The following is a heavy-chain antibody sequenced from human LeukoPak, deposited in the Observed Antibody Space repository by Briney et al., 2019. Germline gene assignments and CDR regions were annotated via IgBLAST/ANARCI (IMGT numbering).Heavy chain of an antibody. CDR2: ISSSSSYI. V-gene: IGHV3-21*01. CDR3: AGYLKGSREVDY. D-gene: IGHD3-16*02. J-gene: IGHJ4*02. Sequence: PGGSLRLSCAASGFTFSSYSMNWVRQAPGKGLEWVSSISSSSSYIYYADSVKGRFTISRDNAKNSLYLQMNSLRAEDTAVYYCAGYLKGSREVDYWGQGTLVTVSS. CDR1: GFTFSSYS.